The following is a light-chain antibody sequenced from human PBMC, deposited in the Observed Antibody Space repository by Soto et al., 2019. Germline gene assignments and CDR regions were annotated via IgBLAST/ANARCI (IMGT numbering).Light chain of an antibody. J-gene: IGKJ5*01. CDR3: QQRSNWPIT. CDR1: QSVSSY. CDR2: DAS. Sequence: EIVLAQSPSTXSXSRVXRAPLSCRASQSVSSYLAWYQQKPGQAPRLLIYDASNRATGIPARFSGSGSGTDFTLTISSLEPEDFAVYYCQQRSNWPITFGQGTRLEIK. V-gene: IGKV3-11*01.